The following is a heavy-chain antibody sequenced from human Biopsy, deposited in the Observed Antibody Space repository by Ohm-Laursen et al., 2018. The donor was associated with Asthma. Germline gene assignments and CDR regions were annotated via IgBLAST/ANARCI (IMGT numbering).Heavy chain of an antibody. V-gene: IGHV4-61*01. Sequence: SDTLSLTCTASGGSVSTGSYYWSWIRQPPGKGLEWLGYIYYTWSDNYNPSLKSRVTISVDTSKNQFSLRLNSVTAADTAVYYCARGPNYHGSGRAPIGMDVWGQGTTVTVSS. D-gene: IGHD3-10*01. CDR3: ARGPNYHGSGRAPIGMDV. CDR2: IYYTWSD. CDR1: GGSVSTGSYY. J-gene: IGHJ6*02.